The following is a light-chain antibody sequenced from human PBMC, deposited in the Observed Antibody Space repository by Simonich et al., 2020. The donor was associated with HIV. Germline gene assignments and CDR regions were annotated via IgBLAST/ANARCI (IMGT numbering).Light chain of an antibody. J-gene: IGLJ7*01. CDR2: EDS. V-gene: IGLV3-10*01. CDR1: ALPTTY. CDR3: YSIDSSGNFAV. Sequence: SYELTQPPSVSVSPGQTARITCSGDALPTTYAYWYQQKSGQSPVLVIYEDSKRPSGSPGGFSGSSSGTMATLTISGAQVEDEADYYCYSIDSSGNFAVFGGGTQLTVL.